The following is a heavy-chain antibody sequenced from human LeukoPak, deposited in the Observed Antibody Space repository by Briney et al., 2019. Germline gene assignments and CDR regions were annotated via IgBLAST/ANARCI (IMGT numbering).Heavy chain of an antibody. CDR1: GGTFSSYA. D-gene: IGHD2-15*01. Sequence: AASVKVSCKASGGTFSSYAISWVRQAPGQGLEWMGRIIPILGIANYAQKFQGRVTITADKSTSTAYMELSSLRSEDTAVYYCARRSRCSGGSCYSTGGVDYWGQGTLVTVSS. CDR2: IIPILGIA. J-gene: IGHJ4*02. V-gene: IGHV1-69*04. CDR3: ARRSRCSGGSCYSTGGVDY.